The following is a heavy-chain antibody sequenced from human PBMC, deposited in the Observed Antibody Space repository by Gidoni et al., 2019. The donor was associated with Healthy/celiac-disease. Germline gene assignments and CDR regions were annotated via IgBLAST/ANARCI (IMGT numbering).Heavy chain of an antibody. V-gene: IGHV1-58*02. CDR3: AADAPGYCSRTSCHP. D-gene: IGHD2-2*01. Sequence: QMQLVQSGPEVKKPGTSVKVSCKASGFTFTSCAMQWVRQARGQLLEWVGWIVVGSGNTNYAQKFQERVTITRDMSTSTAYMELSSLRSEETAVYYGAADAPGYCSRTSCHPWGQGTLVTVSS. CDR2: IVVGSGNT. CDR1: GFTFTSCA. J-gene: IGHJ5*02.